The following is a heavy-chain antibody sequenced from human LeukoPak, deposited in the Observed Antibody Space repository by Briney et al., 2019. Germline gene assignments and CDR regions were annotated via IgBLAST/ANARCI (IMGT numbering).Heavy chain of an antibody. CDR1: GYRFTNYW. Sequence: GESLKISCKASGYRFTNYWIGWVRQMPGKGLEWMGIIHPGDSGTKYSPSYQDQVTMSFDESTTTAYLQWSSLRASDSAICYCARGGTYSYGSSDYWGQGTLVTVSS. CDR2: IHPGDSGT. V-gene: IGHV5-51*01. D-gene: IGHD5-18*01. CDR3: ARGGTYSYGSSDY. J-gene: IGHJ4*02.